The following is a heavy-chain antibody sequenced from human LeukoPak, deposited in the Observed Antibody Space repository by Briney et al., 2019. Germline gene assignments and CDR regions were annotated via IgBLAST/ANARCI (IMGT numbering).Heavy chain of an antibody. Sequence: GGSLRLSCAASGFTFSSYAMSWVRQAPGTGLEWVSTISGSGDNTYYADSVTGRFTISRDNSKNTLYLQMSSLRAEDTAVYYCAKLARDSGYQSDSWGQGTLVTVSS. CDR2: ISGSGDNT. CDR3: AKLARDSGYQSDS. V-gene: IGHV3-23*01. J-gene: IGHJ4*02. CDR1: GFTFSSYA. D-gene: IGHD3-9*01.